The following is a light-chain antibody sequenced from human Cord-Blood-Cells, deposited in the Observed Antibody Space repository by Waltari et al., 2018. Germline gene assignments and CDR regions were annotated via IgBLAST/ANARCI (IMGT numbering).Light chain of an antibody. CDR1: QSLLHSNGYNY. CDR2: FGS. Sequence: DIVMSKSPVSVPVTPGEPGSISWRSSQSLLHSNGYNYLDWYLQKPGQSPQLLIYFGSNRASGVPDMFSGSGSGTDFTLKISRVEAEDVGVYYCMQALQTPYSFGQGTKLEIK. V-gene: IGKV2-28*01. J-gene: IGKJ2*03. CDR3: MQALQTPYS.